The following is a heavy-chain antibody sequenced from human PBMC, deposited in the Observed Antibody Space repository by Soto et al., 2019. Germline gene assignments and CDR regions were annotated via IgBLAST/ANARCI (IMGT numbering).Heavy chain of an antibody. CDR1: GFSLSYTTMG. D-gene: IGHD3-16*01. Sequence: SAPTLGNPSETLTLTCSVSGFSLSYTTMGVSWIRQPPRKALEWLAHIFSNDEKSYSTSLKTRLTISKDTSRSQVVLTMTNMDPVGTATYYCARIHSITWGSYFYGMAVWGQGTTVTVSS. CDR2: IFSNDEK. V-gene: IGHV2-26*01. J-gene: IGHJ6*02. CDR3: ARIHSITWGSYFYGMAV.